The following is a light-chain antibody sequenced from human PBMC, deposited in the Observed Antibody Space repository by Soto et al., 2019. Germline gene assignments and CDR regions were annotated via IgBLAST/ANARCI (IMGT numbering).Light chain of an antibody. CDR3: TSYTSNTALV. CDR2: EVT. Sequence: QSVPTQPASVSGSPGQSITISCTGTTSDIGSHDYVSWYQHHPGKAPKLIIYEVTNGPSGVSDRFSGSKSGSTASLTISGLQAEDEADYHCTSYTSNTALVFGTGTKVTVL. V-gene: IGLV2-14*01. J-gene: IGLJ1*01. CDR1: TSDIGSHDY.